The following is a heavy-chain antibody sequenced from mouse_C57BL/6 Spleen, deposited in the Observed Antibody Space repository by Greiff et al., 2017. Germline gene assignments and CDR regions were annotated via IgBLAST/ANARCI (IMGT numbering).Heavy chain of an antibody. CDR3: ASGNDDYYYAMDY. V-gene: IGHV1-26*01. Sequence: EVQLQQSGPELVKPGASVKISCKASGYTFTDYYMNWVKQSHGKSLEWIGDINPNNGGTSYNQKFKGKATLTVDKSSSTAYMELRSLTSEDSAVYYCASGNDDYYYAMDYWGQGTSVTVSS. J-gene: IGHJ4*01. CDR1: GYTFTDYY. CDR2: INPNNGGT. D-gene: IGHD2-3*01.